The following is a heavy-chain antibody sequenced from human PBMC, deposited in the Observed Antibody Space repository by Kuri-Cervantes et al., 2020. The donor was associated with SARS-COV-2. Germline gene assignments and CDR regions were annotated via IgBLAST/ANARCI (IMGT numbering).Heavy chain of an antibody. CDR3: ATRSDDSWSDF. D-gene: IGHD3-3*01. CDR2: IYYSGST. CDR1: GGSISSSSYY. Sequence: SETLSLTCTVSGGSISSSSYYWGWIRQPPGKGLEWIGSIYYSGSTYYNPSLKSRVTISVDTSKNQFSLNLNSLTAADTATYYCATRSDDSWSDFWGPGTLVTVSS. J-gene: IGHJ4*02. V-gene: IGHV4-39*01.